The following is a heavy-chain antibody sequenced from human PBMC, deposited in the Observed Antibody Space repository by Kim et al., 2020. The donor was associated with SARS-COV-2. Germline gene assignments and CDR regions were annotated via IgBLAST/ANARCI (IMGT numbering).Heavy chain of an antibody. Sequence: SETLSLTCTVSGGSISSYYWSWIRQPPGKGLEWIGYIYYSGSTNYNPSLKSRVTISVDTSKNQFSLKLSSVTAADTAVYYCARYARDFDFDYWGQGTLVTVSS. CDR1: GGSISSYY. CDR3: ARYARDFDFDY. J-gene: IGHJ4*02. V-gene: IGHV4-59*13. CDR2: IYYSGST.